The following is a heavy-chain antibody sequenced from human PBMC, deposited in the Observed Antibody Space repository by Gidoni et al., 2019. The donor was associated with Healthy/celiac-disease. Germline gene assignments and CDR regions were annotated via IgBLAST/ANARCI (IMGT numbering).Heavy chain of an antibody. J-gene: IGHJ4*02. CDR3: AAPKRDY. CDR2: INHSGIT. V-gene: IGHV4-34*01. Sequence: QVQLQQCCSGLLKPSATLSFTCAVYCGSFSGYYWSWIRQPPGKGLEWIGEINHSGITNYNPSLKSRVTISVDTSKNQFSLKLSSVTAADTAVYYCAAPKRDYWGQGTLVTVSS. CDR1: CGSFSGYY.